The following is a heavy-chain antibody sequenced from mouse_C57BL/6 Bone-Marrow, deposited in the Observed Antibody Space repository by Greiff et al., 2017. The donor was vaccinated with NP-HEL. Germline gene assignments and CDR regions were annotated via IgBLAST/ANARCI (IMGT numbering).Heavy chain of an antibody. J-gene: IGHJ2*01. V-gene: IGHV1-69*01. CDR2: IDPSDSYT. CDR1: GYTFTSYW. D-gene: IGHD1-1*01. CDR3: ARERYYYTYFDY. Sequence: QVQLQQPGAELVMPGASVKLSCKASGYTFTSYWMHWVKQRPGQGLEWIGEIDPSDSYTNYNQKFKGKSTLTVDKSSSTAYMQLSSLTSEDSAVDYCARERYYYTYFDYWGQGTTLTVSS.